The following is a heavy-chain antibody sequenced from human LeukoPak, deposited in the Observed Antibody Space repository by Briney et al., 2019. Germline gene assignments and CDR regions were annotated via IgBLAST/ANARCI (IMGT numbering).Heavy chain of an antibody. V-gene: IGHV3-23*01. CDR1: GFTFSSYA. D-gene: IGHD6-19*01. Sequence: GGSLRLSCAASGFTFSSYAMSWVRQAPGKGLEWVSAISGGGDSTYYADSVKGRFTISRDKSKNTLYLHMNSLGAEDTAVYYCATLKQWLHDLGFDHWGQGTLVTVSS. CDR2: ISGGGDST. J-gene: IGHJ4*02. CDR3: ATLKQWLHDLGFDH.